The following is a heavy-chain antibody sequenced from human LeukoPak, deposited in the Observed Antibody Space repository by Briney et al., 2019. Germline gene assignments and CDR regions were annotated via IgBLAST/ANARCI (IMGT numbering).Heavy chain of an antibody. D-gene: IGHD6-13*01. V-gene: IGHV3-21*01. Sequence: GGSLRLSCAASGFTFSSYSMNWVRQAPGKGLELVSSISSSSSYIYYADSVKGRFTISRDNAKNSLCLQMNSLRAEDTGVYYCARDFPDCSSWARGDYWGQGTLVTVSS. CDR2: ISSSSSYI. CDR3: ARDFPDCSSWARGDY. CDR1: GFTFSSYS. J-gene: IGHJ4*02.